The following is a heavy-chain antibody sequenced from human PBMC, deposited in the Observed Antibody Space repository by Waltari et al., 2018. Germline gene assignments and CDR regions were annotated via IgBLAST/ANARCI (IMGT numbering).Heavy chain of an antibody. CDR3: AREFRCSSTSCYSPPNYYYMDV. Sequence: QVQLVQSGAEVKKPGASVKVSCKASGYTFTGYYMHWVRQAPGQGLEWMGWINPNSGGTNYAQKFQGRVTMTRDTSISTAYMELSRLRSDDTAVYYCAREFRCSSTSCYSPPNYYYMDVWGKGTTVTISS. D-gene: IGHD2-2*02. V-gene: IGHV1-2*02. J-gene: IGHJ6*03. CDR2: INPNSGGT. CDR1: GYTFTGYY.